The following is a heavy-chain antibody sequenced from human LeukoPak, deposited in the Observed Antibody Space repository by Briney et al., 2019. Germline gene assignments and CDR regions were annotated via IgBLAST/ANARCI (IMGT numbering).Heavy chain of an antibody. CDR3: ARSPGGNARTWLDY. CDR1: GYTFTNYA. J-gene: IGHJ4*02. Sequence: ASVEVSCKASGYTFTNYALHWVRQAPGQSLEWMGWTNGATGNTRFSQDFQGRLTITIDTSASTGYVELSSLRSEDTAVYYCARSPGGNARTWLDYWGQGTLVTVSS. D-gene: IGHD4-23*01. CDR2: TNGATGNT. V-gene: IGHV1-3*02.